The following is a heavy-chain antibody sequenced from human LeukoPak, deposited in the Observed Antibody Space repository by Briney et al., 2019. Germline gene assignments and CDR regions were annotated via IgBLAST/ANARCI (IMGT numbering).Heavy chain of an antibody. D-gene: IGHD6-13*01. CDR2: ISYDGSNK. J-gene: IGHJ4*02. Sequence: GGSLRLSCAASGFTFSSYAMHWVRQAPGKGMEWVAVISYDGSNKYYADSVKGRFTISRDNSKNTLYLQMNSLRAEDTAVYYCARVGSSWSFDYWGQGTLVTVSS. CDR3: ARVGSSWSFDY. V-gene: IGHV3-30-3*01. CDR1: GFTFSSYA.